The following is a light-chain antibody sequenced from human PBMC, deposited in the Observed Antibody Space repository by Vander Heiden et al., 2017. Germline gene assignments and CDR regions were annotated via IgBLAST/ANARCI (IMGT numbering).Light chain of an antibody. CDR3: QQEGSSPYT. CDR1: QSVSSSY. V-gene: IGKV3-20*01. J-gene: IGKJ2*01. CDR2: GAS. Sequence: EIVLTQSPGTLSLSPGERATLSCRASQSVSSSYLAWYQQKPGQAPRLLIYGASSRATGIPDRFSGSGSGTDFTLTISRLEPEDFAVHYCQQEGSSPYTFGQGTKMEIK.